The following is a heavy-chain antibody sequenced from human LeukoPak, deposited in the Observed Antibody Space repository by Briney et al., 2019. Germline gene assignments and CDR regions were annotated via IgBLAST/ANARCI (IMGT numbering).Heavy chain of an antibody. CDR3: ARANSGSFSDY. D-gene: IGHD1-26*01. V-gene: IGHV3-72*01. Sequence: GGSLRLSCAASGFTFSDHYMDWVRQAPGKGLEWVGRTRNKANSHTTEYAASVKGRFTISRGDSKNSLYLQMNSLKTEDTAVYYCARANSGSFSDYWGEATLVTVSA. CDR2: TRNKANSHTT. CDR1: GFTFSDHY. J-gene: IGHJ4*02.